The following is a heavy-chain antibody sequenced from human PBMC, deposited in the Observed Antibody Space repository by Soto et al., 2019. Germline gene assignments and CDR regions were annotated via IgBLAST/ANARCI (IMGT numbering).Heavy chain of an antibody. CDR1: GGSFSGYY. D-gene: IGHD3-9*01. CDR2: INHSGST. V-gene: IGHV4-34*01. CDR3: ARKNQYYDILTGYSNPYYYYYMDV. J-gene: IGHJ6*03. Sequence: SETLSLTCAVYGGSFSGYYWSWIRQPPGKGLEWIGEINHSGSTNYNPSLKSRVTISVDTSKNQFSLKLSSVTAADTAVYYCARKNQYYDILTGYSNPYYYYYMDVWGKGTTVTVSS.